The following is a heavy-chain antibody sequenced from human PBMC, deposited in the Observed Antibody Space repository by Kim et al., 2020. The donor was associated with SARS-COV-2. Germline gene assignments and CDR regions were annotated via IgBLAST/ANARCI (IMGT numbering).Heavy chain of an antibody. CDR3: ARDGSQSNYFDY. Sequence: SETLSLTCTVSGGSISSGGYYWSWIRQHPGKGLEWIGYIYYSGSTYYNPSLKSRVTISVDTSKNQFSLKLSSVTAADTAVYYCARDGSQSNYFDYWGQGTLVTVSS. J-gene: IGHJ4*02. CDR2: IYYSGST. V-gene: IGHV4-31*03. CDR1: GGSISSGGYY.